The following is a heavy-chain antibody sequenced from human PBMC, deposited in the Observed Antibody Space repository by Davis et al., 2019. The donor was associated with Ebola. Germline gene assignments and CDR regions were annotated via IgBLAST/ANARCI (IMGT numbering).Heavy chain of an antibody. V-gene: IGHV3-21*01. CDR2: ISSSSSYI. CDR1: GFTFSSYR. Sequence: GESLKISCAASGFTFSSYRMIWVRQAPGKGLEWVSSISSSSSYIYYADSVKGRFTISRDNAKNSLYLQMNSLRAEDTAVYYCARDLGSSPEHYYYYYGMDVWGQGTTVTVSS. J-gene: IGHJ6*02. CDR3: ARDLGSSPEHYYYYYGMDV. D-gene: IGHD6-6*01.